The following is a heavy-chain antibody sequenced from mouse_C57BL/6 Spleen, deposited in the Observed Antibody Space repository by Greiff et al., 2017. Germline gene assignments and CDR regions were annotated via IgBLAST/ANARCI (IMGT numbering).Heavy chain of an antibody. CDR2: IWSDGST. Sequence: VKLVESGPGLVAPSQSLSITCTVSGFSLTSYGVHWVRQPPGKGLEWLVVIWSDGSTTYNSALKSRLSISKDNSKSQVFLKMNSLQTDDTAMYYCARTPSWGYYAMDYWGQGTSVTVSS. CDR1: GFSLTSYG. J-gene: IGHJ4*01. V-gene: IGHV2-6*03. CDR3: ARTPSWGYYAMDY.